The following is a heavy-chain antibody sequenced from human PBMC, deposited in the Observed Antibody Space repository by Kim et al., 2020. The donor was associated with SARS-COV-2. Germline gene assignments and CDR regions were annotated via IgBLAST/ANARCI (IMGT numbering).Heavy chain of an antibody. J-gene: IGHJ4*02. V-gene: IGHV4-34*01. D-gene: IGHD2-15*01. Sequence: SETLSPTCAVYGGSFSGYYWSWIRKPPGKGLEWIGEINHSGSTNYKPSLKSRVTISVDTSKNQFSLKLSSVTAADTAVLYCAGGGGPYCSGGSCNRGRAYFDYWGQGTLVTVSS. CDR3: AGGGGPYCSGGSCNRGRAYFDY. CDR1: GGSFSGYY. CDR2: INHSGST.